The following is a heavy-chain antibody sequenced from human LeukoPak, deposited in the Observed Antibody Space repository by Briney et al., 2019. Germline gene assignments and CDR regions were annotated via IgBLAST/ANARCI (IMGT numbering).Heavy chain of an antibody. J-gene: IGHJ6*02. CDR2: LYYSGNT. CDR1: GGSISSGSYW. D-gene: IGHD2/OR15-2a*01. V-gene: IGHV4-31*03. CDR3: ARGHSTSSAYRCNAMDV. Sequence: PSETLSLTCTVSGGSISSGSYWWSWIRQHPEKGLGWIGYLYYSGNTYYNPSLQSRVPISVDTSKNQLSLNLTSVTAADTAVYYCARGHSTSSAYRCNAMDVWGQGTTVTVSS.